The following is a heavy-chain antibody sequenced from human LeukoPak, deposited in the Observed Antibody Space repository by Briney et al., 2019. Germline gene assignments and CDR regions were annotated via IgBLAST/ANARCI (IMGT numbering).Heavy chain of an antibody. V-gene: IGHV3-30*03. J-gene: IGHJ4*02. CDR1: GFAFSTYG. Sequence: PGTSLRLSCAASGFAFSTYGMHWVRQAPGKGLEWVAVTSSDGSQKNYADSVKGRFTISRDNSKNTLYLQMNSLRAEDTAVYYCARARYDSSGNLDYFDYWGQGTLVTVSS. CDR3: ARARYDSSGNLDYFDY. D-gene: IGHD3-22*01. CDR2: TSSDGSQK.